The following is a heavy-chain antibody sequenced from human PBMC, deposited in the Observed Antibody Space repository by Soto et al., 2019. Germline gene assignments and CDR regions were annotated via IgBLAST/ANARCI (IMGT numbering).Heavy chain of an antibody. CDR1: GGSISSYY. Sequence: SETLSLTCTVSGGSISSYYWSWIRQPPGKGLEWIAYIYYSGSTKYNPSLKSRVTISLDTSKNQFSLKLNSVTAADTAVYYCAREGSIGGFDYWGQGNMVTVSS. J-gene: IGHJ4*02. CDR3: AREGSIGGFDY. V-gene: IGHV4-59*01. D-gene: IGHD3-16*01. CDR2: IYYSGST.